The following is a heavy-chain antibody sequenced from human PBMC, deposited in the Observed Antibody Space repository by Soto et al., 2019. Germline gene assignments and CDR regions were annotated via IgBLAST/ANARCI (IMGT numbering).Heavy chain of an antibody. CDR1: GGSISSCGYY. D-gene: IGHD3-10*01. Sequence: QVQLQESGPELVEPSQTLSLTCTFSGGSISSCGYYWSWIRQHPGKSPEGIGYIYYRGSTYYNRSLKGRVIISVDTSMNQFSVKLSSVTAADTAVYYCARVVLWFREERHFVYWGQGTLGTVSS. CDR3: ARVVLWFREERHFVY. CDR2: IYYRGST. V-gene: IGHV4-31*03. J-gene: IGHJ4*02.